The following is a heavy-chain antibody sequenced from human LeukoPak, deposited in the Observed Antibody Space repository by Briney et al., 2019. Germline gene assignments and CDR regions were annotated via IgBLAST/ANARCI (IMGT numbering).Heavy chain of an antibody. D-gene: IGHD3-16*01. J-gene: IGHJ4*02. Sequence: GGSLRLSCAASGFIFSSYAMSWVRQAPGKGLEWVSYISSSGSTIYYADSVKGRFTISRDNAKNSLYLQMNSLRAEDTAVYYCARDRRLDGSRQFDYWGQGTLVTVSS. CDR2: ISSSGSTI. CDR1: GFIFSSYA. V-gene: IGHV3-48*03. CDR3: ARDRRLDGSRQFDY.